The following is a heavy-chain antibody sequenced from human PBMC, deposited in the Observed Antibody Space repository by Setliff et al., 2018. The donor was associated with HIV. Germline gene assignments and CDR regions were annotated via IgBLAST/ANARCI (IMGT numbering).Heavy chain of an antibody. V-gene: IGHV7-4-1*02. D-gene: IGHD4-4*01. CDR1: GYTFTSYA. CDR2: INTNTGNP. J-gene: IGHJ6*03. CDR3: ARMATVYYYYMDV. Sequence: GASVKVSCKASGYTFTSYAMNWVRQAPGQGLEWMGMINTNTGNPTYAQGFTGRFVFSLDTSVSTAYLQISSLKAEDTAVYYCARMATVYYYYMDVWGKGTTVTVSS.